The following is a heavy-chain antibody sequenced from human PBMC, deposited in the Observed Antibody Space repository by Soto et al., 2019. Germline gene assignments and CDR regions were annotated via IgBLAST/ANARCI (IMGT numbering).Heavy chain of an antibody. D-gene: IGHD2-15*01. Sequence: ASVKVSCKASGYTFTSYDINWVRQATGQGLEWMGWMNPNSGNTGHAQKFQGRVTMTRNTSISTVYMELSSLRSEDTAVYYCAREVVASRGASYFGYWGQGTLVTVSS. V-gene: IGHV1-8*02. CDR3: AREVVASRGASYFGY. CDR2: MNPNSGNT. CDR1: GYTFTSYD. J-gene: IGHJ4*02.